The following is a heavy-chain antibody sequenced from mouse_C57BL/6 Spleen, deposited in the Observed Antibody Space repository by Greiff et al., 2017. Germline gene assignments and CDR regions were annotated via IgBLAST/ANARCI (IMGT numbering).Heavy chain of an antibody. J-gene: IGHJ2*01. V-gene: IGHV3-6*01. CDR1: GYSITSGYY. CDR3: ARDWDEEGFDY. CDR2: ISYDGSN. Sequence: EVKLVESGPGLVKPSQSLSLTCSVTGYSITSGYYWNWIRQFPGNKLEWMGYISYDGSNNYNPSLKNRISITRDTSKNQFFLKLNSVTTEDTATYYCARDWDEEGFDYWGQGTTLTVSS. D-gene: IGHD4-1*01.